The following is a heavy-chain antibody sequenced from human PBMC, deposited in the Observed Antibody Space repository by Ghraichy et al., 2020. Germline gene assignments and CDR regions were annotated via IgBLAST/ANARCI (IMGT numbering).Heavy chain of an antibody. CDR1: GFTFSSYA. J-gene: IGHJ4*02. D-gene: IGHD6-13*01. CDR2: ISSNGGST. V-gene: IGHV3-64D*06. Sequence: GGSLRLSCSASGFTFSSYAMHWVRQAPGKGLEYVSGISSNGGSTYYADSVKGRFTISRDNSKNTLYLQMSSLRAEDTAVYYCGRGASPYSSSWYMVGDYWGPGTLVTVSP. CDR3: GRGASPYSSSWYMVGDY.